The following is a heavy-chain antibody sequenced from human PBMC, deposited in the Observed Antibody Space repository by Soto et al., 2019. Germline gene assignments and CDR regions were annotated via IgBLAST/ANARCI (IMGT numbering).Heavy chain of an antibody. D-gene: IGHD6-19*01. Sequence: GGSLRLSCAASGFTFSSYGMHWVRQAPGKGLEWVAVISYDGSNKYYADSVKGRFTISRDNSKNTLYLQMNSLRAEDTAVYYCAKDPIAVAAKTGYYYYYYMDVWGKGTTVTVSS. V-gene: IGHV3-30*18. CDR1: GFTFSSYG. CDR3: AKDPIAVAAKTGYYYYYYMDV. J-gene: IGHJ6*03. CDR2: ISYDGSNK.